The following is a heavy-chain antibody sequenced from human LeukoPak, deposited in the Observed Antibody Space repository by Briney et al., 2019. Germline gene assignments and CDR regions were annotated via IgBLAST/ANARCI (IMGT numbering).Heavy chain of an antibody. V-gene: IGHV1-3*01. CDR1: GYTFTIYA. Sequence: ASVKVSCKASGYTFTIYAMHWVRQAPGQRLEWMGWINVGNGNTKYSQKFQGRVTITRDTSASTAYMELSSLRSEDTAVYYCARGPTRPWFDPWGQGTLVTVSS. J-gene: IGHJ5*02. D-gene: IGHD5-12*01. CDR2: INVGNGNT. CDR3: ARGPTRPWFDP.